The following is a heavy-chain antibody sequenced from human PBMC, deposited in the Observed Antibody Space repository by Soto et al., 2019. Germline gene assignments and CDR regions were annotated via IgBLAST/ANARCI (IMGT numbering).Heavy chain of an antibody. V-gene: IGHV3-23*01. CDR3: AKSQYSSSWYAAFDM. J-gene: IGHJ3*02. D-gene: IGHD6-13*01. Sequence: GGSLRLSCAASGFTFSSYAMSWVRQAPGKGLEWVSAISGSGGSTYYADSVKGRFTISRDNSKNTLYLQMNSLRAEDTAVYYCAKSQYSSSWYAAFDMWGQGIEVTVSS. CDR2: ISGSGGST. CDR1: GFTFSSYA.